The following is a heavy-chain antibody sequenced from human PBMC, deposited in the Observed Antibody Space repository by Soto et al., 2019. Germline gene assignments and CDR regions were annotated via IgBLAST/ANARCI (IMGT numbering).Heavy chain of an antibody. V-gene: IGHV3-48*02. D-gene: IGHD2-2*01. J-gene: IGHJ3*02. CDR3: ARALGYCSSTSCGFDAFDI. CDR1: GFTFSSYS. CDR2: ISSSSSTI. Sequence: GESLKTSCAASGFTFSSYSMNWVRQAPGKGLEWVSYISSSSSTIYYADSVKGRFTISRDNAKNSLYLQMNSLRDEDTAVYYCARALGYCSSTSCGFDAFDIWGQGTMVTVSS.